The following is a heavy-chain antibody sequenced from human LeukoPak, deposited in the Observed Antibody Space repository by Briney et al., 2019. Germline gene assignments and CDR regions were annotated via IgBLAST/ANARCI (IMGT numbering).Heavy chain of an antibody. CDR2: IIPTTGLA. Sequence: SVKVSCKASGGTFSNLAISWVRQAPGQGLEWMGRIIPTTGLANYAQNFQGRVTMTRDTSISTGYMELSRLRSDDTAVYYCARDLDNYSGSGSYYNGDPLFQHWGQGTLVTVSS. V-gene: IGHV1-69*04. CDR3: ARDLDNYSGSGSYYNGDPLFQH. J-gene: IGHJ1*01. D-gene: IGHD3-10*01. CDR1: GGTFSNLA.